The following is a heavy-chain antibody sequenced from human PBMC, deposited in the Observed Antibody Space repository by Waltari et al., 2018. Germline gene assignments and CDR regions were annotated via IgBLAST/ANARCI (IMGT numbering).Heavy chain of an antibody. CDR3: ARLEDCSGGNCYSANNHPVDV. CDR1: GGSFRVYY. V-gene: IGHV4-34*01. J-gene: IGHJ6*02. D-gene: IGHD2-15*01. CDR2: INHAGNT. Sequence: QVHLQQWGAGLLKASETLSLTCAVDGGSFRVYYWVWVRQPPGKGLEWIGEINHAGNTNFNPSLKSRVVISEDTSKSQFYLKLTFVTAADTGVYYCARLEDCSGGNCYSANNHPVDVWGQGTSVTVSS.